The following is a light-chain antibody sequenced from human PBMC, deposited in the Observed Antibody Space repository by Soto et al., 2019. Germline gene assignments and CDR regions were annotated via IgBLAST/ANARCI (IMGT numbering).Light chain of an antibody. V-gene: IGKV3-15*01. CDR2: GAS. CDR3: QHYNNWPRT. Sequence: EIVMTQSPATLSVSPGERATHSCRASQSVSSNLAWYQQKPGQAPRLLIYGASTRATSIPARFSGSGSGTEFTLTISSLQSEDFAVYYCQHYNNWPRTFGQGTKVEIK. J-gene: IGKJ1*01. CDR1: QSVSSN.